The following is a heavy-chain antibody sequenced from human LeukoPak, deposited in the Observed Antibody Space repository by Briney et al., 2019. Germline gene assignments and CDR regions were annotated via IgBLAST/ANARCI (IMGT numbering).Heavy chain of an antibody. V-gene: IGHV1-18*04. D-gene: IGHD3-22*01. Sequence: ASVKVSCKASGYTFTGYYMHWVRQAPGQGLEWMGWISAYNGNTNYAQKLQGRVTMTTDTSTSTAYMELRSLRSDDTAVYYCAREGSDYYDSSGYEYFDYWGQGTLVTVSS. J-gene: IGHJ4*02. CDR2: ISAYNGNT. CDR3: AREGSDYYDSSGYEYFDY. CDR1: GYTFTGYY.